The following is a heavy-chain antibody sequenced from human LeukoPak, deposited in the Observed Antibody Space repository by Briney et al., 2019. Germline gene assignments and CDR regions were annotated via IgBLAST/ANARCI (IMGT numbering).Heavy chain of an antibody. CDR3: ARGGLIVGATFDY. V-gene: IGHV1-69*13. CDR2: IIPIFGTA. J-gene: IGHJ4*02. Sequence: SVKVSCTASGGTFSSYAISWVRQAPGQGLEWMGGIIPIFGTANYAQKFQGRVTITADESTSTAYMELSSLRSEDTAVYYCARGGLIVGATFDYWGQGTLVTVSS. D-gene: IGHD1-26*01. CDR1: GGTFSSYA.